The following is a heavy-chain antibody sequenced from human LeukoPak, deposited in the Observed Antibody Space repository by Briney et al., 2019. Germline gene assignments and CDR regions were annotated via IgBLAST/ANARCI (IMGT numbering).Heavy chain of an antibody. CDR3: ASQGLGDYYDSSGYYYVLLDRGEMGDY. CDR2: IIPILGIA. Sequence: ASVKVSCKASGGTFSSYAISWVRQAPGQGLEWMGRIIPILGIANYAQKFQGRVTITADKSTSTAYMELSSLRSEDTAVYYCASQGLGDYYDSSGYYYVLLDRGEMGDYWGQGTPVTVSS. V-gene: IGHV1-69*04. D-gene: IGHD3-22*01. J-gene: IGHJ4*02. CDR1: GGTFSSYA.